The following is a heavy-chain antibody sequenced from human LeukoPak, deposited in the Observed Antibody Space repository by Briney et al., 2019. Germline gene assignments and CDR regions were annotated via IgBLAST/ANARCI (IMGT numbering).Heavy chain of an antibody. J-gene: IGHJ5*02. Sequence: GGSLRLSCAASGFTFSSYAMSWVRQAPGKGLEWVANIKQDGSEMHYVDSVKGRSTISRDNANNSLYLQMNSLRAEDTAVYYCVRAVVVAASYRFDPWGQGTLVTVSS. D-gene: IGHD2-15*01. CDR1: GFTFSSYA. CDR2: IKQDGSEM. CDR3: VRAVVVAASYRFDP. V-gene: IGHV3-7*03.